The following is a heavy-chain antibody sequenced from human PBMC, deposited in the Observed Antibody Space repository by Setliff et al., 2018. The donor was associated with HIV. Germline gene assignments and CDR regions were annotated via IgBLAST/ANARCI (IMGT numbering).Heavy chain of an antibody. CDR1: GDSISSGSYY. Sequence: SETLSLTCSVSGDSISSGSYYWSWIRLPAGKGLEWIGQIHTTGSTYYNPSLKSRVTISVDTSKNQFSLKLNSVTAADTAVYYCAREIKYWGQGTLVTVS. CDR3: AREIKY. V-gene: IGHV4-61*09. J-gene: IGHJ4*02. CDR2: IHTTGST.